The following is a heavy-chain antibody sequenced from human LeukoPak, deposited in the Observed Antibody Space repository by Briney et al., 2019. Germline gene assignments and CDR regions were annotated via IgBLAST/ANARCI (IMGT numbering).Heavy chain of an antibody. Sequence: GGPLRLSCAASGFTFDDYAMHWVRQAPGKGLEWVSLISGDGGSTYYADSVKGRFTISRDNSKNSLYLQMNSLRTEDTALYYCAKVYYYDSSGQDAEYFQHWGQGTLVTVSS. CDR3: AKVYYYDSSGQDAEYFQH. V-gene: IGHV3-43*02. J-gene: IGHJ1*01. CDR1: GFTFDDYA. CDR2: ISGDGGST. D-gene: IGHD3-22*01.